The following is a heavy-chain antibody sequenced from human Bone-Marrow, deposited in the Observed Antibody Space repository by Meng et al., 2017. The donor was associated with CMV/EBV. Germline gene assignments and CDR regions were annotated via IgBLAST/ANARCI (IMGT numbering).Heavy chain of an antibody. CDR2: INPNSGGT. V-gene: IGHV1-2*02. CDR3: AREGGSIGGWFDP. CDR1: GYTFTGYY. D-gene: IGHD3-16*01. J-gene: IGHJ5*02. Sequence: VPLVMCGDGVKKPWDSVKVSCKASGYTFTGYYMHWVRQAPGQGLEWMGWINPNSGGTNYAQKFQGRVTMTRDTSISTAYMELSRLRSDDTAVYYCAREGGSIGGWFDPWGQGTLVTVSS.